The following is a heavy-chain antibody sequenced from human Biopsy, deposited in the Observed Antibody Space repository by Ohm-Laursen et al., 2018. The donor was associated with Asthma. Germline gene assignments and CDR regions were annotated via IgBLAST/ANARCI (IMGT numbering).Heavy chain of an antibody. CDR1: GFTVSRDH. CDR3: ARDSYSSGLYDDFES. CDR2: INGKGNSI. V-gene: IGHV3-11*01. Sequence: SLRLSCTASGFTVSRDHMFWVRQAPGKGLEWISYINGKGNSIEYADSVKGRFTISRDNAKNSLYLQMNSLRAEDTAVYYCARDSYSSGLYDDFESWGQGTLVTVSS. J-gene: IGHJ4*02. D-gene: IGHD6-19*01.